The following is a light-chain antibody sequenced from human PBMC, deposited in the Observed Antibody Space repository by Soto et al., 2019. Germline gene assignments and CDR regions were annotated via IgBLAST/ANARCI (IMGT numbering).Light chain of an antibody. CDR3: QQYYSIPPS. Sequence: DIVMTQSPDSLAVSLGERATINCKSSQSVLYSSNNKNYLAWYQQKPGQPPKALIYWASTRESGVPDRFSGSGSGTDFTLTISSLQAEDVAVYYCQQYYSIPPSFGGGTKVEIK. CDR1: QSVLYSSNNKNY. J-gene: IGKJ4*01. CDR2: WAS. V-gene: IGKV4-1*01.